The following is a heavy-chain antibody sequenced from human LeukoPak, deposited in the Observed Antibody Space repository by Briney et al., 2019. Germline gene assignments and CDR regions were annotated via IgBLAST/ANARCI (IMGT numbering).Heavy chain of an antibody. D-gene: IGHD3-22*01. CDR1: GGSISSYY. CDR3: ARRSHYYDSSGYYSVLYWFDP. V-gene: IGHV4-59*12. J-gene: IGHJ5*02. CDR2: IYYSGST. Sequence: SETLSLTCTVSGGSISSYYWSWIRQPPGKGLEWIGYIYYSGSTNYNPSLKSRVTISVDTSKNQFSLKLSSVTAADTAVYYCARRSHYYDSSGYYSVLYWFDPWGQGTLVTVSS.